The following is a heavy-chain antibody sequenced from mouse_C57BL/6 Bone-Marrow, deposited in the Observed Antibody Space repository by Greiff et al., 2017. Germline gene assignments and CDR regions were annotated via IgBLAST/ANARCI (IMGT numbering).Heavy chain of an antibody. CDR3: ARLGYYSSSRWYAMDD. CDR1: GYTFTSYW. V-gene: IGHV1-69*01. Sequence: QVQLQQPGAELVMPGASVKLSCKASGYTFTSYWMHWVKQRPGQGLEWIGEIDPSDRYTNYNQKFKGKCTVTVDKSSSTAYMQRSSLTSEDAAVYYCARLGYYSSSRWYAMDDWGQGTSVTVSS. J-gene: IGHJ4*01. CDR2: IDPSDRYT. D-gene: IGHD1-1*01.